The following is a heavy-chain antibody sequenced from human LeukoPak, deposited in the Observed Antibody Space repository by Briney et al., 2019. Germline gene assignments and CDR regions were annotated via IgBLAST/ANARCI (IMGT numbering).Heavy chain of an antibody. V-gene: IGHV1-2*02. J-gene: IGHJ5*02. CDR1: GYTFADYY. CDR2: IYPKSGGT. D-gene: IGHD3-9*01. CDR3: ARVSTSGYRDWHDP. Sequence: ASVKVSCKTSGYTFADYYIHWVRQAPGQGLEWMGWIYPKSGGTNSAQKFQGRVTMTRDTSISTAYMELSRLRFDDTAVYYCARVSTSGYRDWHDPWGQGTLVTVSS.